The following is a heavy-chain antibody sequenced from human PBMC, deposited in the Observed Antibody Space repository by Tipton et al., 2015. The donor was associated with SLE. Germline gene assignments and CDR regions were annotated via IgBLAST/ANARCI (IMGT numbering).Heavy chain of an antibody. D-gene: IGHD4-17*01. V-gene: IGHV1-18*01. CDR3: VRAPGYGDYLRYYYYGLDV. Sequence: QLVQSGAEVKKPGASVRVSCKASGYSFSTYGISWVRQAPGRGLEWMGWISAYIDNTNYAQKFQDRVTMTTDKSTSTAYMELRSLISDDTAVYYCVRAPGYGDYLRYYYYGLDVWGQGTTVTVSS. CDR1: GYSFSTYG. CDR2: ISAYIDNT. J-gene: IGHJ6*02.